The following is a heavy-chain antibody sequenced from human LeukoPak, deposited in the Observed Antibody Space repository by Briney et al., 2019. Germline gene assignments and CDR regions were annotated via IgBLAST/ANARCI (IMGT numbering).Heavy chain of an antibody. CDR1: GFTFSSYS. J-gene: IGHJ4*02. CDR2: ISSIGSYI. Sequence: GGSLRLSCAASGFTFSSYSMSWVRQAPGKGLEWVSFISSIGSYIYYADSVKGRFTISRDNAKNSLYLHMNSLRAEDTAVYYCASGPDVGFDYWGQGTLVTVSS. CDR3: ASGPDVGFDY. D-gene: IGHD3-16*01. V-gene: IGHV3-21*01.